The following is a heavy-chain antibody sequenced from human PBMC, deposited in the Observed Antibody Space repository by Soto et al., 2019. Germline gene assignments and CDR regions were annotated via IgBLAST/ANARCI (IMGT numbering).Heavy chain of an antibody. CDR1: GGSFSGYY. CDR2: INHSGST. Sequence: QVQLQQWGAGLLKPSETLSLTCAVYGGSFSGYYWSWIRQPPGKGMEWIGEINHSGSTYYNPSLKSRVTRSVDTTKNQFSLKLSSVTAANTAVYYCARDKHVVVAASNWYFDLWGRGTLVTVSS. V-gene: IGHV4-34*01. CDR3: ARDKHVVVAASNWYFDL. J-gene: IGHJ2*01. D-gene: IGHD2-15*01.